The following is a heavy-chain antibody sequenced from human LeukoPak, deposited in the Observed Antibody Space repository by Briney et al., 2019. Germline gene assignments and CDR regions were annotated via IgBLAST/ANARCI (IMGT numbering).Heavy chain of an antibody. CDR3: ARHAVYYGSGSRSYYYYYYMDV. Sequence: PSETLSLTCAVYGGSFSGYYWSWIRQPPGKGLEWIGEINHGGSTNYNPSLKSRVTISVDTSKNQFSLKLSSVTAADTAVYYCARHAVYYGSGSRSYYYYYYMDVWGRGTTVTISS. J-gene: IGHJ6*03. V-gene: IGHV4-34*01. D-gene: IGHD3-10*01. CDR2: INHGGST. CDR1: GGSFSGYY.